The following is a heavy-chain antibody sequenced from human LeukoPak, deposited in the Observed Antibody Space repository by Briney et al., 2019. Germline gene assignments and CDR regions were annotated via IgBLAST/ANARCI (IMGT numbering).Heavy chain of an antibody. CDR1: GFTFSSYV. J-gene: IGHJ4*02. V-gene: IGHV3-30*04. CDR2: ISYDGSNE. Sequence: GGSLRLSCAASGFTFSSYVMHWVRQAPGKGLEWVAIISYDGSNEYYADSVKGRFTISRDNSKNTLYLQMNSLRAEDTAVYYCAKARAVDDYWGQGTLVTVSS. D-gene: IGHD6-19*01. CDR3: AKARAVDDY.